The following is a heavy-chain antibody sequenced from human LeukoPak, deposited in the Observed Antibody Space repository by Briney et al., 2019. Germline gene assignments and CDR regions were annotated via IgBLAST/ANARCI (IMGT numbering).Heavy chain of an antibody. J-gene: IGHJ6*02. Sequence: GGSLRLSCAASGFTFSSYAMSWVRQAPGKGLEWVSAISGSGGSTYYADSVKGRFTISRDNSKNTLYLQMNSLRAEDTAVYYWTHDHLALYLTGLFPTYYYYGMDVWGQGTTVTVSS. CDR2: ISGSGGST. CDR3: THDHLALYLTGLFPTYYYYGMDV. D-gene: IGHD1-14*01. CDR1: GFTFSSYA. V-gene: IGHV3-23*01.